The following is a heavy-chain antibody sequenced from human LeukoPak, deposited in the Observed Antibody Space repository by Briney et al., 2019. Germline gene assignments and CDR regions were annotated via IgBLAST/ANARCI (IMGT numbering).Heavy chain of an antibody. CDR3: ARDARFIVADYYYGMDV. J-gene: IGHJ6*02. CDR1: GYTFANYS. D-gene: IGHD1-26*01. Sequence: ASVKVSCKASGYTFANYSMHWVRQAPGQSLEWMGWINSANGNTKYSQKFQGRVTITRDTSASTAYMELSSLRSEDTAVYYCARDARFIVADYYYGMDVWGQGTTVTVSS. CDR2: INSANGNT. V-gene: IGHV1-3*04.